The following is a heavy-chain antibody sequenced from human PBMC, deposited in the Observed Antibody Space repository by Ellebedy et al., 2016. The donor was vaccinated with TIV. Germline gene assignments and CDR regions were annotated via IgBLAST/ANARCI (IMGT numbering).Heavy chain of an antibody. CDR1: GGSISSYF. CDR3: ARDSNMKDTFDI. D-gene: IGHD6-13*01. J-gene: IGHJ3*02. Sequence: MPSETLSLTCTVSGGSISSYFWSWVRQPQGKGLEWIGYVYYSGSTKYNPSLKSRVTISVDASENQFSLKLNSVTMADTAIYYCARDSNMKDTFDIWGQGKMVTVSS. CDR2: VYYSGST. V-gene: IGHV4-59*01.